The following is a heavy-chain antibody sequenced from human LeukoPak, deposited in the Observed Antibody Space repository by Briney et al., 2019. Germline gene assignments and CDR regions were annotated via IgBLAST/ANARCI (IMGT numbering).Heavy chain of an antibody. CDR1: GFTFSTYS. CDR2: ISSRSDTI. V-gene: IGHV3-48*01. Sequence: GGSLRLSCVASGFTFSTYSLNWVRQAPGKGLEWVSYISSRSDTIYYADSVKGRFTISRDNAKGSLYLQMNSLRADDTAVYYCAREATSGYWGRGTLVTVSS. J-gene: IGHJ4*02. CDR3: AREATSGY.